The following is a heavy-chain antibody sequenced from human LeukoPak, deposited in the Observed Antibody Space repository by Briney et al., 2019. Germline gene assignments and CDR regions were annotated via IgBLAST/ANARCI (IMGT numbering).Heavy chain of an antibody. CDR2: INPSGGST. D-gene: IGHD6-13*01. CDR1: GYTFTSYY. V-gene: IGHV1-46*01. CDR3: ARDRGSSSWYRPLDY. J-gene: IGHJ4*02. Sequence: ASVKVSCTASGYTFTSYYLHWVRQAPGQGLKWMGIINPSGGSTSYAQKFQGRVTITRDTSASTAYMELSSLRSEDTAVYYCARDRGSSSWYRPLDYWGQGTLVTVSS.